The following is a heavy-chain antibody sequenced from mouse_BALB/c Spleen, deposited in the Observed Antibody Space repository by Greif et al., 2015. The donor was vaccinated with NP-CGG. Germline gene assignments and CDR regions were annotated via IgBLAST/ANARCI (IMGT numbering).Heavy chain of an antibody. V-gene: IGHV5-6-4*01. D-gene: IGHD4-1*01. Sequence: EVQVVESGGGLVKPGGSLKLSCAASGFTFSSYTMSWVRQTPEKRLEWVATISSGGSYTYYPDSVKGRFTISRDNAENTLYLQMSSLKSEDTAMYYCTRDWDSLFDYWGQGTTLTVSS. CDR1: GFTFSSYT. CDR2: ISSGGSYT. J-gene: IGHJ2*01. CDR3: TRDWDSLFDY.